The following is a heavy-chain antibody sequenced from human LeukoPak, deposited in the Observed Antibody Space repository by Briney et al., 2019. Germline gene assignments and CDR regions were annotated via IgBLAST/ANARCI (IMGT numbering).Heavy chain of an antibody. Sequence: QPGRSLRLSCAASGFTFDDYAMHWVRQAPGKGLEWVSGISWKSGSIGYADSVKGRFTISRDNAKNSLYLQMNSLRAEDTALYYCVKDKGYIGEDAFDIWGQGTMVTVSS. J-gene: IGHJ3*02. V-gene: IGHV3-9*01. CDR1: GFTFDDYA. CDR3: VKDKGYIGEDAFDI. CDR2: ISWKSGSI. D-gene: IGHD3-10*01.